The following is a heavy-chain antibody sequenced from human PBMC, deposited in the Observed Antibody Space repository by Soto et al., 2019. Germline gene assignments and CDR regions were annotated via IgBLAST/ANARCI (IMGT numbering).Heavy chain of an antibody. D-gene: IGHD2-15*01. CDR3: ARALYRGPFDY. J-gene: IGHJ4*02. Sequence: PGGSQRLSCTASGFNFRSYGRSWVRQPPGKGLEWVAIIKQDGSEKYYVDSVKGRFTISRDNAGNSLYLQMDSLRADDTAVYYCARALYRGPFDYWGQGTLVTVSS. CDR2: IKQDGSEK. CDR1: GFNFRSYG. V-gene: IGHV3-7*05.